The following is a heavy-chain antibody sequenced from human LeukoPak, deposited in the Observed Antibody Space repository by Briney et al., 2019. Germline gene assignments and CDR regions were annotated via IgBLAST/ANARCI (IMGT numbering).Heavy chain of an antibody. D-gene: IGHD4-11*01. CDR1: GFTVSSNY. Sequence: GGSLRLSCAASGFTVSSNYMSWVRQAPGKGLEWVSVIYSGGSTYYADSVKGRFTISRDNSKNTLYLQMDSLRAEDTAVYYCAREMIYSSKYYYYGMDVWGQGTTVTVSS. CDR2: IYSGGST. CDR3: AREMIYSSKYYYYGMDV. J-gene: IGHJ6*02. V-gene: IGHV3-53*01.